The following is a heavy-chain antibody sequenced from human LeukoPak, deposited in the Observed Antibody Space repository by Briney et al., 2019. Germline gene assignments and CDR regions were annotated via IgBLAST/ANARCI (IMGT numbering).Heavy chain of an antibody. CDR1: GYTFTSYG. D-gene: IGHD3-22*01. J-gene: IGHJ4*02. CDR3: ARPFPYYYDSSGYYYYFDY. CDR2: ISAYNGNT. V-gene: IGHV1-18*01. Sequence: ASVKVSCKASGYTFTSYGISWVRQAPGQGLEWMGWISAYNGNTNYAQKLQDRVTMTTDTSTSTAYMELRSLRSDDTAVYYCARPFPYYYDSSGYYYYFDYWGQGTLVTVSS.